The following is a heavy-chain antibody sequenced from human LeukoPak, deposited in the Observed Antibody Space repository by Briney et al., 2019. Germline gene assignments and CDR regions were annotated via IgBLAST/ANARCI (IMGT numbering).Heavy chain of an antibody. Sequence: ASVKVSCKAPGYTFTSYDINWVRQATGQGLEWMGWMNPNSGNTGYAQKFQGRVTITRNTSISTAYMELSSLRSEDTAVYYCARTRSLLNAFDIWGQGTMVTVSS. CDR3: ARTRSLLNAFDI. D-gene: IGHD6-19*01. V-gene: IGHV1-8*03. CDR2: MNPNSGNT. CDR1: GYTFTSYD. J-gene: IGHJ3*02.